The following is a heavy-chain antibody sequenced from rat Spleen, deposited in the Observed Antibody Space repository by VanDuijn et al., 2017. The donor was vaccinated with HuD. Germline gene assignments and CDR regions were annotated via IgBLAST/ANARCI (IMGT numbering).Heavy chain of an antibody. CDR2: ISYDGSST. V-gene: IGHV5-7*01. CDR3: TRDRVLRIITTYVHVPFDY. J-gene: IGHJ2*01. D-gene: IGHD1-6*01. CDR1: GFTFSDYN. Sequence: EVQLVESGGGLVQPGRSLKLSCAASGFTFSDYNMAWVRQAPKNGLEWVATISYDGSSTYYRDSVKGRFTISRDNAKSTLYLQMDSLRSEDTATYYCTRDRVLRIITTYVHVPFDYWGQGVMVTVSS.